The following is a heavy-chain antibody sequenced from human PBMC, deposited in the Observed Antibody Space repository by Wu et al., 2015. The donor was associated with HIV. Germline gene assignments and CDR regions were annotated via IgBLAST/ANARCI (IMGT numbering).Heavy chain of an antibody. D-gene: IGHD5-18*01. V-gene: IGHV1-2*02. CDR1: GYTFSDYY. CDR3: ARGRYSYGYDGMDV. Sequence: VQLVQSGAEVKKPGSSVKVSCKASGYTFSDYYMHWVRQAPGQGLEWMGWINPDSGDTNYAQKFQGRVTMTRDTSITTTYLELSRLRSDDTAVYYCARGRYSYGYDGMDVWGQGTTVTVSS. CDR2: INPDSGDT. J-gene: IGHJ6*02.